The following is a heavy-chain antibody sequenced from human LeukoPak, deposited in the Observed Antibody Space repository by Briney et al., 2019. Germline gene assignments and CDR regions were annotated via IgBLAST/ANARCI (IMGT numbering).Heavy chain of an antibody. CDR1: GFTFSDYY. V-gene: IGHV3-53*01. Sequence: GGSLRLSCAASGFTFSDYYVSWVRQAPGKGLEWVSVIYSGGSTYYADSVKGRFTISRDNSKNTLYLQMNSLRAEDTAVYYCARGVPSGSYGYDYWGQGTLVTVSS. CDR2: IYSGGST. J-gene: IGHJ4*02. CDR3: ARGVPSGSYGYDY. D-gene: IGHD1-26*01.